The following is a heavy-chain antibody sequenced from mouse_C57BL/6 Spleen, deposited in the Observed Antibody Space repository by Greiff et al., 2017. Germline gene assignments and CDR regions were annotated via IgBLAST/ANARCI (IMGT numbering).Heavy chain of an antibody. D-gene: IGHD1-1*01. CDR3: AREGDGSSYWYFDV. Sequence: QVQLQQPGAELVRPGSSVKLSCKASGYTFTSYWMHWVKQRPIQGLEWIGNIDPSDSETHYNQKFKDKATLTVDKSSSTAYMQLSSLTSEDSAVYYCAREGDGSSYWYFDVWGTGTTVTVSS. CDR1: GYTFTSYW. V-gene: IGHV1-52*01. CDR2: IDPSDSET. J-gene: IGHJ1*03.